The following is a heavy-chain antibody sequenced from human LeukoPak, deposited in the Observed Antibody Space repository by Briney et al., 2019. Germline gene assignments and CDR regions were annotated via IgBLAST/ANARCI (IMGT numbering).Heavy chain of an antibody. Sequence: PSETLSLTCTVSGGSISSSSYYWGWIRQPPGKGLEWIGSIYYSGSTYYNPSLKSRVTISVDTSKNQFSLKLSSVTAADTAVYYCVREGGSYYGDYWGQGTLVTVSS. CDR2: IYYSGST. CDR3: VREGGSYYGDY. V-gene: IGHV4-39*01. J-gene: IGHJ4*02. CDR1: GGSISSSSYY. D-gene: IGHD1-26*01.